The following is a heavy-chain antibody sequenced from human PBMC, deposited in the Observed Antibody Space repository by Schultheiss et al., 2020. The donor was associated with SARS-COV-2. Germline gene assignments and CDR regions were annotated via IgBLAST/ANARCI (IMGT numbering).Heavy chain of an antibody. Sequence: SQTLSLTCTVSGGSISSYYWSWIRQPAGKGLEWIGRIYTSGSTNYNPSLKSRVTMSVDTSKNQFSLKLSSVTAADTAVYYCARGDTGPYYYYYYGMDVWGQGTTVTVSS. J-gene: IGHJ6*02. D-gene: IGHD2-8*02. V-gene: IGHV4-4*07. CDR1: GGSISSYY. CDR3: ARGDTGPYYYYYYGMDV. CDR2: IYTSGST.